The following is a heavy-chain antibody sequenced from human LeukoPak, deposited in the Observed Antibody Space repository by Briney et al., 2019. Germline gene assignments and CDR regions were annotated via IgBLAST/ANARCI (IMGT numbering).Heavy chain of an antibody. Sequence: SVKVSCKASGGTLSSYAISWVRQAPGQGLEWMGGIIPIFGTANYAQKFQGRVTITADESTSTAYMELSSLRSEDTAVYYCAREGVDTAMEEADYYYMDVWGKGTTVTVSS. V-gene: IGHV1-69*13. D-gene: IGHD5-18*01. CDR3: AREGVDTAMEEADYYYMDV. CDR2: IIPIFGTA. J-gene: IGHJ6*03. CDR1: GGTLSSYA.